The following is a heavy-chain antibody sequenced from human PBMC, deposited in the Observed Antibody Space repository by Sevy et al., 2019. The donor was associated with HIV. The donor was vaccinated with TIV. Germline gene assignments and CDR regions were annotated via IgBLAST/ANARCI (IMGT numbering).Heavy chain of an antibody. CDR3: AGVYSGWELRPGLNYYGMDV. CDR2: INSDGSST. V-gene: IGHV3-74*01. D-gene: IGHD1-26*01. CDR1: GFTFSSYW. J-gene: IGHJ6*02. Sequence: GGSLRLSCAASGFTFSSYWMHWVRQAPGKGLVWVSRINSDGSSTGYADSVKGRFTISRDNAKNTLYLQMNSLRAEDRAVYDCAGVYSGWELRPGLNYYGMDVWGQGTTVTVSS.